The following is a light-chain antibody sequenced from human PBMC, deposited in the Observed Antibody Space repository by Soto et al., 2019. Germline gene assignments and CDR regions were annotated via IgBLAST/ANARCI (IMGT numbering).Light chain of an antibody. CDR2: AAY. CDR1: QSISSN. J-gene: IGKJ5*01. CDR3: QQYNNWPQIT. V-gene: IGKV3-15*01. Sequence: EIVMTQSPATLSVSPGEIATLSCRASQSISSNLAWYQQKPGQAPRLLIYAAYTRATGIPARFSGSGSGTEFTPTISTLQSEDFAVYYCQQYNNWPQITCGQGTRLEIK.